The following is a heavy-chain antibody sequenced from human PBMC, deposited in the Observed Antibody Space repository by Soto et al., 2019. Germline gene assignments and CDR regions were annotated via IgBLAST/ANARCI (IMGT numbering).Heavy chain of an antibody. Sequence: QVQLVESGGGGVRPGRPRRLSWAPSGFPFSPYGRNWFSQAPGEGLEWVAVIWYDGGSEYYADSVEGRFTISRDNAKNTVYLHMDTLRGDDTAVYYCARAHGPSLGSCLDLWGQGTLVTVSS. V-gene: IGHV3-33*01. CDR2: IWYDGGSE. CDR3: ARAHGPSLGSCLDL. J-gene: IGHJ5*02. D-gene: IGHD2-2*01. CDR1: GFPFSPYG.